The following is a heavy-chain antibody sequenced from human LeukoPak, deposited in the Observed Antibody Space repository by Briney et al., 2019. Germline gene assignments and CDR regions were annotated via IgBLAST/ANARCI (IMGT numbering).Heavy chain of an antibody. CDR3: AKDDDFWSGYYTASFDY. CDR1: GFTVSSNY. CDR2: ISGSGGST. V-gene: IGHV3-23*01. J-gene: IGHJ4*02. D-gene: IGHD3-3*01. Sequence: GGSLRLSCAASGFTVSSNYMSWVRQAPGKGLEWVSAISGSGGSTYYADSVKGRFTISRDNSKNTLYLQMNSLRAEDTAVYYCAKDDDFWSGYYTASFDYWGQGTLVTVSS.